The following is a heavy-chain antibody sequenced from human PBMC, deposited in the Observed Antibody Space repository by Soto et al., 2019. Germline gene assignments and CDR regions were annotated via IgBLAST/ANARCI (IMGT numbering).Heavy chain of an antibody. Sequence: QVQLQESGPGLVKPSETLSLTCTVSGGSISSYYCSWIRQPPGQGLEWIGYMYYSGSTNYNPSPNSRVTITVYTSKNQFALKLSSVTAAGTAVYYCATAGAASLSDYWGQGTLVTVSS. CDR1: GGSISSYY. J-gene: IGHJ4*02. CDR2: MYYSGST. V-gene: IGHV4-59*01. CDR3: ATAGAASLSDY. D-gene: IGHD2-15*01.